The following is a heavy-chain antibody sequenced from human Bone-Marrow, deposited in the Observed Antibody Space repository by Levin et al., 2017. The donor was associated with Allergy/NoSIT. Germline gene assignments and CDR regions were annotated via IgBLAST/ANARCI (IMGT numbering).Heavy chain of an antibody. Sequence: ASETLSLTCTVSGASVNTPTYYWTWIRQSPGKGLEWIGYVYNSGTPSYNPFLRDRVTMSVDFSANQFSLTLTSVTAADTAVYFCARDDYDYSWGSYMAHWGQGILVTVSS. V-gene: IGHV4-61*01. D-gene: IGHD3-16*01. CDR3: ARDDYDYSWGSYMAH. CDR2: VYNSGTP. J-gene: IGHJ4*02. CDR1: GASVNTPTYY.